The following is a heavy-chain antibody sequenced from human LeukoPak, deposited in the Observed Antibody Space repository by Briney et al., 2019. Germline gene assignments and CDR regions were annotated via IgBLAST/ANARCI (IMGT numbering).Heavy chain of an antibody. CDR2: INDSGTT. CDR3: ARQARRYGSRNYYINDAFDI. J-gene: IGHJ3*02. D-gene: IGHD3-10*01. Sequence: PSETLSLTCAVYGGSFSVNYWSWIRQPPGKGLEWIGEINDSGTTNSNPTLKSPVTISLDTSKNQFSLKLSSVTAADTAVYYCARQARRYGSRNYYINDAFDIWGQGTMVTVSS. V-gene: IGHV4-34*01. CDR1: GGSFSVNY.